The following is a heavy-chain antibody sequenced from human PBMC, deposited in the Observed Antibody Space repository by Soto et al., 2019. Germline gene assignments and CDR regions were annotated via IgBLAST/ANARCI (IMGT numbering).Heavy chain of an antibody. D-gene: IGHD4-17*01. CDR3: ALGLAYGGRRDAFDF. Sequence: PGGYLRLACAVSGLTFSNYAMSWVRQAPGKGLEWVSSIIETGGITNYADSVKGRFTISRDNSKNTLYLQMNSLRAEDTAVYYCALGLAYGGRRDAFDFPCQGTIVT. J-gene: IGHJ3*01. CDR1: GLTFSNYA. CDR2: IIETGGIT. V-gene: IGHV3-23*01.